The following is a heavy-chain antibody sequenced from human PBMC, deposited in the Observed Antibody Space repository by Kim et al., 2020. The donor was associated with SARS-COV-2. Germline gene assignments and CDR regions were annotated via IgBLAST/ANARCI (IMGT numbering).Heavy chain of an antibody. CDR2: ISAYNGNT. CDR1: GYTFTSYG. Sequence: ASVKVSCKASGYTFTSYGISWVRQAPGQGLEWMGWISAYNGNTNYAQKLQGRVTMTTDTSTSTAYMELRSLRSDDTAVYYCARAFCSSWYSFSYYYGMDVWGQGTTVTVSS. D-gene: IGHD6-13*01. CDR3: ARAFCSSWYSFSYYYGMDV. J-gene: IGHJ6*02. V-gene: IGHV1-18*01.